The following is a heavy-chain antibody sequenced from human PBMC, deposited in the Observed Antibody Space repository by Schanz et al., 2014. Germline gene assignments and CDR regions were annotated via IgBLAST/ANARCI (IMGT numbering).Heavy chain of an antibody. CDR3: VRERTNYGGNSYFFDH. CDR2: IKHDGSVK. D-gene: IGHD2-21*02. V-gene: IGHV3-7*01. Sequence: EVQLVQSGGGLVQPGGSLRLSCAASGITFSSHSFNWVRQAPGKGLEWVANIKHDGSVKDYVDSVEGRFTISRDNAKRSLFLQMNSLRVEDTAVYFCVRERTNYGGNSYFFDHWGQGTLVTVSS. J-gene: IGHJ4*02. CDR1: GITFSSHS.